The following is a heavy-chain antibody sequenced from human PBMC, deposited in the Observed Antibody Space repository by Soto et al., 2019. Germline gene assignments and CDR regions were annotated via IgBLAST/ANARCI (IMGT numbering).Heavy chain of an antibody. V-gene: IGHV4-4*02. CDR2: IYHGGST. J-gene: IGHJ4*02. D-gene: IGHD6-13*01. Sequence: QVQLQESGPGLVKPSGTLSLTCAVSGGSISSSNWWSWVRQPPGEGLGWVGEIYHGGSTNYNPSLKSRFTISVDKSKNLFILKLSSVTAADTAVYYCVTAAMGGSSWPFDYWGQGTLVTVSS. CDR1: GGSISSSNW. CDR3: VTAAMGGSSWPFDY.